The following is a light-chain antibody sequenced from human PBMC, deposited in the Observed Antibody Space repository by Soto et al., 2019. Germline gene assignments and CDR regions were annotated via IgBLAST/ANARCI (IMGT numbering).Light chain of an antibody. CDR3: HHRSKWSFAWP. V-gene: IGKV3-11*01. CDR2: DAS. Sequence: EIVLTQSPATLSLSPGERATLSCRASQSVSSYLAWYQQKPGQAPRLLIYDASNRATGIPARFSGSGSGTDFTLTISSLEPEDVSFYYCHHRSKWSFAWPFAQGTKVAIK. J-gene: IGKJ1*01. CDR1: QSVSSY.